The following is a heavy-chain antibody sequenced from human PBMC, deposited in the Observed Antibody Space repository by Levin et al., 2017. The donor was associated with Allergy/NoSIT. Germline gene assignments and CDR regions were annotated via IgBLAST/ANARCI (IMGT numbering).Heavy chain of an antibody. CDR2: IDPFSGDT. V-gene: IGHV1-2*02. Sequence: ASVKVSCKASGYTFTGYYVHWVRQAPGQGLEWMGWIDPFSGDTNYAQKFQGKVTMTRDTMNTAYLELSRLRSDDTAVYYCARFPPTYQRLENHPKDFYYGLDVWGQGTTVIVSS. D-gene: IGHD1-14*01. CDR3: ARFPPTYQRLENHPKDFYYGLDV. J-gene: IGHJ6*02. CDR1: GYTFTGYY.